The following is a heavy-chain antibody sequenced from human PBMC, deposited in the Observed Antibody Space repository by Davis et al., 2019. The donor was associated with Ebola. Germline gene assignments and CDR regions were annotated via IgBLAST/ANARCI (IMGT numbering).Heavy chain of an antibody. V-gene: IGHV3-30*02. CDR1: GFTLSIYG. CDR3: AKRVRVAALGPSSFEY. CDR2: IRNDGNDQ. J-gene: IGHJ4*02. D-gene: IGHD6-13*01. Sequence: GESLKISCAASGFTLSIYGMHWVRQAPGKGLEWVTFIRNDGNDQYYAGSVKGRFTTSRDNSKNTLYLQMNSLRVEDTAVYYCAKRVRVAALGPSSFEYWGQGTLVTVSS.